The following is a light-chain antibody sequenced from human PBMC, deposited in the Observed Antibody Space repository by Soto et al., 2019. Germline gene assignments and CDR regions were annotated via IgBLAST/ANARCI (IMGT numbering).Light chain of an antibody. CDR1: SSNIGSNT. V-gene: IGLV1-44*01. CDR2: TNS. CDR3: AAWDDSLNGLV. Sequence: QSVLTQPPSASGTPGQRVTISCSGSSSNIGSNTVKWYQHLPGTAPKPLIYTNSQRPSGVPDRFSGSKSGTSASLAISGLQSEDEADYYCAAWDDSLNGLVFGTGTKVTVL. J-gene: IGLJ1*01.